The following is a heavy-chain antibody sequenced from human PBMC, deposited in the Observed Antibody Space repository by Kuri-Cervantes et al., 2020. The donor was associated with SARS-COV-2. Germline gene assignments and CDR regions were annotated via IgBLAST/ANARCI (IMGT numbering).Heavy chain of an antibody. J-gene: IGHJ6*03. CDR2: IYYSGST. CDR1: GGSISSYY. CDR3: ARVGRFLEWLLSVGGYYYYMDV. Sequence: GSLRLSCTVSGGSISSYYWSWIRQPPGKGLEWIGYIYYSGSTNYNPSLKSRVTISVDTSKNQFSLKLSSGTAADTAVYYCARVGRFLEWLLSVGGYYYYMDVWGKGTTVTVSS. V-gene: IGHV4-59*12. D-gene: IGHD3-3*01.